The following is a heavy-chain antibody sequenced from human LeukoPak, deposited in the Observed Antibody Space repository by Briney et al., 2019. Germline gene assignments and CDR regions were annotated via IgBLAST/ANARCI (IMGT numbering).Heavy chain of an antibody. CDR3: AREGGSIVATTAFDI. V-gene: IGHV1-69*04. CDR2: IIPILGIA. D-gene: IGHD5-12*01. CDR1: GGTFSSYA. J-gene: IGHJ3*02. Sequence: RRASVKVSCKASGGTFSSYAISWVRQAPGQGLEWMGRIIPILGIANYAQKFQGRVTITADKSTSTAYMELSSLRSEDTAVYYCAREGGSIVATTAFDIWGQGTMVTVSS.